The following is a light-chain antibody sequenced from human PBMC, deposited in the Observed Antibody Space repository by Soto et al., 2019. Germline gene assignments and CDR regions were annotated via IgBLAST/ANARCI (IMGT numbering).Light chain of an antibody. V-gene: IGKV3-20*01. Sequence: EIVLTQSPATLSLSPWERATLSCRASQSVSSYLAWYQQKSGQAPRLLIYDASNRATGIPARCSGSGSGTDFTLTISRLEPEDFAVYYCQQYGSSPITFGQGTRLEIK. CDR1: QSVSSY. J-gene: IGKJ5*01. CDR2: DAS. CDR3: QQYGSSPIT.